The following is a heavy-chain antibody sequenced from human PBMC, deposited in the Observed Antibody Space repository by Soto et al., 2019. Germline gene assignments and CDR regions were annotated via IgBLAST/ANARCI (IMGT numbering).Heavy chain of an antibody. J-gene: IGHJ6*02. CDR2: INPNSGGT. CDR1: GYTFTGYY. CDR3: AREEYSSSWGLRNYYYGMDV. Sequence: ASVKVSCKASGYTFTGYYMHWVRQAPGRGLEWMGWINPNSGGTNYAQKFQGRVTMTRDTSISTAYLELSRLRSDDTAVYYCAREEYSSSWGLRNYYYGMDVWGQGTTVTVSS. D-gene: IGHD6-13*01. V-gene: IGHV1-2*02.